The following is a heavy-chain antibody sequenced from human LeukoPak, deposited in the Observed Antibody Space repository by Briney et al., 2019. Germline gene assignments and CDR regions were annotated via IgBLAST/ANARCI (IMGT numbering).Heavy chain of an antibody. CDR2: IYYSGST. Sequence: SQTLSLTCTVSGGSISSGDYYWSWIRQPPGKGLEWIGYIYYSGSTYYNPSLKSRVTISVDTSKNHFSLKLSSVTAADTAVYYCARGRSSSYHYYYYYYMDVWGKGTTVTVSS. CDR1: GGSISSGDYY. V-gene: IGHV4-30-4*08. D-gene: IGHD2-2*02. CDR3: ARGRSSSYHYYYYYYMDV. J-gene: IGHJ6*03.